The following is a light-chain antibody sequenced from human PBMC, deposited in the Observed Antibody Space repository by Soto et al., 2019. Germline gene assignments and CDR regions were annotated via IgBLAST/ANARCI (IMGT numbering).Light chain of an antibody. CDR2: LNNDGSH. J-gene: IGLJ1*01. Sequence: QSVLTQPPSASASLGASVKLTCTLSSGHSSYAIAWHQKQPEKGPRYLMDLNNDGSHTKGDGIPDRFSGSSSGAERYLIISRLQSEDEADYYCSSYTTSAAPYVFGTGTKLTVL. CDR1: SGHSSYA. CDR3: SSYTTSAAPYV. V-gene: IGLV4-69*01.